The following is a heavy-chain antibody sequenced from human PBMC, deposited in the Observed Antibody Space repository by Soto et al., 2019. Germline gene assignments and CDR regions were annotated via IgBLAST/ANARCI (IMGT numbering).Heavy chain of an antibody. J-gene: IGHJ4*02. CDR3: ARRDHDYGGNLDY. CDR1: GGTFSSYA. CDR2: IIPIFGTA. V-gene: IGHV1-69*13. Sequence: GASVKVSCKASGGTFSSYAISWVRQAPGQGLEWMGGIIPIFGTANYAQKFQGRVTITADESTSTAYMELSSLRSEDTAVYYCARRDHDYGGNLDYWGQGTLVTVSS. D-gene: IGHD4-17*01.